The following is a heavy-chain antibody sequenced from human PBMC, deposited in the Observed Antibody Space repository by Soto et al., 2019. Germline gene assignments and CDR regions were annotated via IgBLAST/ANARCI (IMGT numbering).Heavy chain of an antibody. J-gene: IGHJ6*02. CDR1: GYSFTTYG. Sequence: QVQLVQSGGEVKKPGASVKVSCKTSGYSFTTYGISWVRQAPGQGLEWMGWISAYNGNTNYAQKIQDRVTMTTDTSTGTADMELRSLRSDDTAVYYCAREGPAPYYYYGMDVWGQGSTVTVSS. CDR2: ISAYNGNT. V-gene: IGHV1-18*01. CDR3: AREGPAPYYYYGMDV.